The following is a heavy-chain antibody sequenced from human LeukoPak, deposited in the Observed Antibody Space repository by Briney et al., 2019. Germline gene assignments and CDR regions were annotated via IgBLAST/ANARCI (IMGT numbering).Heavy chain of an antibody. Sequence: SETLSLTCTVSGGSISSFYWSWIRQPAGKGLEWIGRIYTSGSTNYNPSLKSRVSMSVDTSKNQFSLNLSSVTAADTAVYYCAGTYYFGSGSYRVFDYWGQGTLVTVSS. CDR1: GGSISSFY. J-gene: IGHJ4*02. V-gene: IGHV4-4*07. D-gene: IGHD3-10*01. CDR3: AGTYYFGSGSYRVFDY. CDR2: IYTSGST.